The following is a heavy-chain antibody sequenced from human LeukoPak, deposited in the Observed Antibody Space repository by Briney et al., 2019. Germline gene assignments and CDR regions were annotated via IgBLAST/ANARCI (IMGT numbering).Heavy chain of an antibody. CDR2: LSGSGGGT. J-gene: IGHJ4*02. CDR1: GITLSNYG. CDR3: AKRGVVIRVFLVGFHKEAYYFDS. Sequence: GGSLRLSCAVSGITLSNYGMSWVRQAPGKGLEWVAGLSGSGGGTNYADSVQGRFTISRDSPKNTLYLQMNSLRAEDTAVYFCAKRGVVIRVFLVGFHKEAYYFDSWGRGALVTVSS. D-gene: IGHD3-10*01. V-gene: IGHV3-23*01.